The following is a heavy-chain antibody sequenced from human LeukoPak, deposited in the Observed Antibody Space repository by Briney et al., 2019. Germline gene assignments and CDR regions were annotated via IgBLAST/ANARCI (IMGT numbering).Heavy chain of an antibody. D-gene: IGHD4-17*01. J-gene: IGHJ3*02. Sequence: PSETLSLTCTVSGGSISSYYWSWIRQPPGKGLEWIGYIYYSGSTNYNPSLKSRVTISVDTSKNQFSLKLSSVTAADTAVYYCARDYGDYEAFDIWGQGTMVTVSS. CDR2: IYYSGST. CDR3: ARDYGDYEAFDI. V-gene: IGHV4-59*01. CDR1: GGSISSYY.